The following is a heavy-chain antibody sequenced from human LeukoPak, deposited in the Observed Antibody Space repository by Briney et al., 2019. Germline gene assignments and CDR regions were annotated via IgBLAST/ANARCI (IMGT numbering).Heavy chain of an antibody. CDR2: IIPILGIA. CDR3: ARARDYYGSGRHHYYGMDV. J-gene: IGHJ6*02. Sequence: GASVKVSCKASGGTFSSYAISWVRQAPGQGLEWMGRIIPILGIANYAQKFQGRVTITADKSTSTAYMEVSSLRSEDTAVYYCARARDYYGSGRHHYYGMDVWGQGTTVTVSS. D-gene: IGHD3-10*01. V-gene: IGHV1-69*04. CDR1: GGTFSSYA.